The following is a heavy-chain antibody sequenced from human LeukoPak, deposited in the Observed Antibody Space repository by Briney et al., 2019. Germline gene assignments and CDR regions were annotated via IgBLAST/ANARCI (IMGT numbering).Heavy chain of an antibody. CDR2: INHNGNVN. D-gene: IGHD3-16*01. CDR3: ARGGGLDG. J-gene: IGHJ6*02. V-gene: IGHV3-7*03. Sequence: GGSLRLSCAASGFTFSSYAMNWARQAPGKGLEWVASINHNGNVNYYVDSVKGRFTISRDNAKNSLYLQMSNLRAEDTAVYFCARGGGLDGWGQGATVTVSS. CDR1: GFTFSSYA.